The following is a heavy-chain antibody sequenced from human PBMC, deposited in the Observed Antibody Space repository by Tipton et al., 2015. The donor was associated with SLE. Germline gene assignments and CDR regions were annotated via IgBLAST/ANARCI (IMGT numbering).Heavy chain of an antibody. D-gene: IGHD5/OR15-5a*01. V-gene: IGHV3-23*03. CDR1: GFSLSSYA. CDR2: IYKGGST. Sequence: GSLRLSCAVSGFSLSSYAMSWVRQDPGKGLEWVSVIYKGGSTYYADSVKGRFTISRDTSKNTVYLQMESLRAEDTAVYYCARDLSVTDGFDMWGQGTRVTVSS. J-gene: IGHJ3*02. CDR3: ARDLSVTDGFDM.